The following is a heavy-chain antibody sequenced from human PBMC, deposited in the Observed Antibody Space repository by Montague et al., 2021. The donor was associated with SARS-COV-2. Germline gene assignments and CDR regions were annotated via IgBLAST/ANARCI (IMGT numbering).Heavy chain of an antibody. CDR2: IYDSDTT. D-gene: IGHD3-9*01. CDR3: ARAANILSGFYNHPFEY. V-gene: IGHV4-61*01. J-gene: IGHJ4*02. CDR1: GGSVISDTYF. Sequence: SETLSLTCTVSGGSVISDTYFWSWIRQPPGKGLEWIAYIYDSDTTNNNPSFWSRVSMSSDRSKNQFSLKVTSVTPADTAVYYCARAANILSGFYNHPFEYWGQGILVTVSS.